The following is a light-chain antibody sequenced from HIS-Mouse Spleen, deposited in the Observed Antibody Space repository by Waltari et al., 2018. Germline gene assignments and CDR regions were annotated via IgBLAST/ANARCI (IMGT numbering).Light chain of an antibody. CDR3: SSYAGSNNFDVV. CDR1: SSDVGGYNY. Sequence: QSALTQPPSASGSPGQSVTISCTGTSSDVGGYNYVSWYQQHPGKAPKLMIYEGSKRPPGVPVRFPCSKSGNTASLTVSGLQAEDEADYYCSSYAGSNNFDVVFGGGTKLTVL. CDR2: EGS. V-gene: IGLV2-8*01. J-gene: IGLJ2*01.